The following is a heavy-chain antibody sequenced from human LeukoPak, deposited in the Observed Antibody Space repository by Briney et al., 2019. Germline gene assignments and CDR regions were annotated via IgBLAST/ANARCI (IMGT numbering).Heavy chain of an antibody. D-gene: IGHD1-14*01. CDR2: IIPIFGTT. V-gene: IGHV1-69*06. CDR3: ARESEFPGNYYYYYYMDV. J-gene: IGHJ6*03. CDR1: GGTFSSYA. Sequence: EASVKVSCKASGGTFSSYAISWVRQAPGQGLEWMGGIIPIFGTTNYAQKFQGRVTITADKSTSTAYMELSSLRSEDTAVYYCARESEFPGNYYYYYYMDVWGKGTTVTVSS.